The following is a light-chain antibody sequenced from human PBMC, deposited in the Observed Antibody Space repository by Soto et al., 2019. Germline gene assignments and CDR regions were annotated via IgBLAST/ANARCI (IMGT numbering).Light chain of an antibody. J-gene: IGKJ4*01. CDR2: GAS. CDR3: QQYGNSPPT. Sequence: EIVLTQSPGTLSLSPGERATLSCRASQSLSSTYLAWYQQKPGQAPRLLIYGASSRATGIPDRFIGSGSATDFTLTISRLEREDFAVYHCQQYGNSPPTFGGGTKVEI. CDR1: QSLSSTY. V-gene: IGKV3-20*01.